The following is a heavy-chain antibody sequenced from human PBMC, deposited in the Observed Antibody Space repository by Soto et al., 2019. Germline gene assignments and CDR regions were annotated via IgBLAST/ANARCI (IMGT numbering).Heavy chain of an antibody. D-gene: IGHD6-13*01. CDR2: INAGNGNT. CDR1: GYTFTSYA. Sequence: GASVKVSCKASGYTFTSYAMHWVRQAPGQRLEWMGWINAGNGNTKYSQKFQGRVTITRDTSASTAYMELSSLRSEDTAVYYCARGGPLPGGSSWYPDYYYYGMDVWGQGTTVTVSS. J-gene: IGHJ6*02. CDR3: ARGGPLPGGSSWYPDYYYYGMDV. V-gene: IGHV1-3*01.